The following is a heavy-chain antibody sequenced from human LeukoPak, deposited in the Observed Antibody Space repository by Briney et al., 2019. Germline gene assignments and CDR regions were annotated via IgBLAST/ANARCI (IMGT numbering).Heavy chain of an antibody. J-gene: IGHJ4*02. Sequence: TSETLSLTCAVYGGSFSGYYWSWIRQPPGKGLEWIGEINHSGSTNYNPSLKSRVTISINTSKNQFSLKLSSVTAADTAVYYCARRNGQDIVATFRRRYYFDYWGQGTLVTVSS. CDR1: GGSFSGYY. V-gene: IGHV4-34*01. D-gene: IGHD5-12*01. CDR3: ARRNGQDIVATFRRRYYFDY. CDR2: INHSGST.